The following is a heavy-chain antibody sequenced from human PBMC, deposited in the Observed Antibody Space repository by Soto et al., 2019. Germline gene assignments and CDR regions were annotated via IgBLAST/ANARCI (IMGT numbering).Heavy chain of an antibody. D-gene: IGHD3-9*01. Sequence: PGGSLRLSCAASGFTFSSYAMSWVRQAPGKGLEWVSAISGSGGSTYYADSVKGRFTISRDNSKNTLYLQMNSLRAEDTAVYYCAKAVPLLRYFDWQGAFDIWGQGTMVTVSS. CDR2: ISGSGGST. J-gene: IGHJ3*02. CDR3: AKAVPLLRYFDWQGAFDI. CDR1: GFTFSSYA. V-gene: IGHV3-23*01.